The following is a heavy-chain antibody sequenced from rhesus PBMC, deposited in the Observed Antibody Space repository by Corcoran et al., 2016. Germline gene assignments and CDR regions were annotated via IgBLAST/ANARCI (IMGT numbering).Heavy chain of an antibody. CDR3: ATLLPGNVAY. V-gene: IGHV5-2*01. Sequence: EVQLVQSGAEVKRPGESLKISCKTSGYSFTSYWISWVRQMPGKGLEWMGSIDPSDSETSNSPSFHGQVTISADKSISTAYLQWSSLKASDTATYYCATLLPGNVAYWGQGVLVTVSS. CDR1: GYSFTSYW. CDR2: IDPSDSET. D-gene: IGHD2-15*01. J-gene: IGHJ4*01.